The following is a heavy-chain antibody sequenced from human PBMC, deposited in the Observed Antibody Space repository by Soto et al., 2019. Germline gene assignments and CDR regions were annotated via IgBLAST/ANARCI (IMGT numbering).Heavy chain of an antibody. D-gene: IGHD3-16*01. CDR3: ARRGGGTPDLYYYYYYGMDV. CDR1: GYSFTSYW. V-gene: IGHV5-51*01. CDR2: IYPGDSDT. Sequence: GESLKISCKGSGYSFTSYWIGWVRQMPGKGLEWMGIIYPGDSDTRYSPSFQGQVTISADKSISTAYLQWSSLKASDTAMYYCARRGGGTPDLYYYYYYGMDVWGQGTTVTVSS. J-gene: IGHJ6*02.